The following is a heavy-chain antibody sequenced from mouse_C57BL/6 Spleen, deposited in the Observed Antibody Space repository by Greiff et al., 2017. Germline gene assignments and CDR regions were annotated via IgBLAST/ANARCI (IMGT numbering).Heavy chain of an antibody. CDR3: TRARGRDYDMDD. J-gene: IGHJ4*01. D-gene: IGHD3-3*01. Sequence: EVHLVESGTVLARPGASVKMSCKTSGYTFTSYWMHWVKQRPGQGLEWIGAIYPGNSDTSYNQKFKGKAKLTTDTSASTAYMELSSLTYEDSAVYYGTRARGRDYDMDDWGQGTSVTVSS. CDR2: IYPGNSDT. V-gene: IGHV1-5*01. CDR1: GYTFTSYW.